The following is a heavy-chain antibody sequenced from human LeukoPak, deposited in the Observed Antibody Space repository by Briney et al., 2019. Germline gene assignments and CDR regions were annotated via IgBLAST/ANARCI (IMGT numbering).Heavy chain of an antibody. CDR1: GGSMNGGNYY. V-gene: IGHV4-30-4*01. Sequence: SETLSLTCTVSGGSMNGGNYYWTWIRRSPGKGLEWIGYIHYSGSTYYNPSLKSRVSISVDTSKHQFSLKLTSVTAADTAVYCCARALGSSWYWVDPWGQGTLVTVSS. J-gene: IGHJ5*02. CDR2: IHYSGST. D-gene: IGHD6-13*01. CDR3: ARALGSSWYWVDP.